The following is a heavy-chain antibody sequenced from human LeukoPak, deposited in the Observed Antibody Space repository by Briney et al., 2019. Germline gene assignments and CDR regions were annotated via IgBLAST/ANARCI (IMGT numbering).Heavy chain of an antibody. CDR3: ATPPTIAAAGHDY. V-gene: IGHV3-30*04. J-gene: IGHJ4*02. CDR2: ISYDGSNK. CDR1: GFTLSSYA. D-gene: IGHD6-13*01. Sequence: PGGSLRLSCAASGFTLSSYAMHWVRQAPGKGLEWVAVISYDGSNKYYADSVKGRFTISRDNSKNTLYLQMNSLRAEDTAVYYCATPPTIAAAGHDYWGQGTLVTVSS.